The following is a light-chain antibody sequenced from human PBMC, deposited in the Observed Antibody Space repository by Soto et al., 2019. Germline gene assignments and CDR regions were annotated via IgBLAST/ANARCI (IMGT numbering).Light chain of an antibody. CDR1: QGIIND. J-gene: IGKJ4*01. CDR3: LQDNSYPLT. V-gene: IGKV1-6*01. Sequence: AIQMTPSPSSLSASVLYIVNITFRSSQGIINDLGWYQQTPGKAPNLLIYATSSLQGGVPSRFSGSGSGTDFTLTISSLQPEDFATYYCLQDNSYPLTFGGGTKVDIK. CDR2: ATS.